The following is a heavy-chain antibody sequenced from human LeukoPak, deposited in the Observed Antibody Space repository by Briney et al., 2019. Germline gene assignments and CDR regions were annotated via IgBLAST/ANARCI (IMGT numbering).Heavy chain of an antibody. CDR1: GYSISSGYY. J-gene: IGHJ4*02. Sequence: PSETLSLTCTASGYSISSGYYWGWIRQPPGKGLEWIGSIYHSGSTYYNPSLKSRVTISVDTSKNQFSLKLSSVTAADTAVYYCARHYYDSSGYLAEFDYWGQGTLVTVSS. CDR2: IYHSGST. CDR3: ARHYYDSSGYLAEFDY. D-gene: IGHD3-22*01. V-gene: IGHV4-38-2*02.